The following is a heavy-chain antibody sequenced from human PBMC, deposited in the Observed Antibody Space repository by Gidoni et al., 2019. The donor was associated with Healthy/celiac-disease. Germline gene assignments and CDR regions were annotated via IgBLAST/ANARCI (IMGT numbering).Heavy chain of an antibody. Sequence: QMQLVQSGPEVKKPGTSVKVSCKASGFTFTSSAVQWVRQARGQRLEWIGWIVVGSGNKNYAQKFQERVTITRDMSKSTAYMGLSSLRSEDTAVYYCAADAEYSSSSGWFDPWGQGTLVTVSS. J-gene: IGHJ5*02. CDR3: AADAEYSSSSGWFDP. D-gene: IGHD6-6*01. V-gene: IGHV1-58*01. CDR1: GFTFTSSA. CDR2: IVVGSGNK.